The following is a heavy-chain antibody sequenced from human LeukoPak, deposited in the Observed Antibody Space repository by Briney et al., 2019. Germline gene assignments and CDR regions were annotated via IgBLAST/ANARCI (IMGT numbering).Heavy chain of an antibody. CDR3: ARRVTTVSWFDP. D-gene: IGHD4-11*01. J-gene: IGHJ5*02. CDR1: GGSISSSSYY. V-gene: IGHV4-39*01. CDR2: IYYSGST. Sequence: PSETLSLTCTVSGGSISSSSYYWGWIRQPPGKGLEWIGSIYYSGSTYYNPSLKSRVTISVDTSKNQFSLKLSSVTAADTAVYYCARRVTTVSWFDPWGQGTLVTVSS.